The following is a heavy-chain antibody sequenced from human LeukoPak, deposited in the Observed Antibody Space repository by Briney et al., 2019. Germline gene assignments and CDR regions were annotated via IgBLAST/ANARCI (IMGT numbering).Heavy chain of an antibody. J-gene: IGHJ4*02. CDR1: GDSVSSNSAA. CDR2: TYYRSKWYN. Sequence: SQTLSLTCAISGDSVSSNSAAWDWIRQSPSRGLEWLGRTYYRSKWYNDYALSVKSRISINPDTSKKQFSLQLNSVTPEDTAVYYCARSYSSGWDFESWGQGTLVTVSS. D-gene: IGHD6-19*01. CDR3: ARSYSSGWDFES. V-gene: IGHV6-1*01.